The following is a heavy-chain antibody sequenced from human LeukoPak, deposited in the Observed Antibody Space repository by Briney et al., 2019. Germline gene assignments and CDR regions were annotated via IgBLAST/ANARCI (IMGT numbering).Heavy chain of an antibody. D-gene: IGHD1-26*01. Sequence: GGSLRLSCAASGFTFSSYWMHWVRQAPGKGLEWVSRINSDGSSTSYADSVKGRFTITRANAKNTLYLQMNSPRVAASAVYDVARDDGTPGANWSDTSGAGALVTVSP. J-gene: IGHJ5*02. CDR3: ARDDGTPGANWSDT. CDR2: INSDGSST. CDR1: GFTFSSYW. V-gene: IGHV3-74*01.